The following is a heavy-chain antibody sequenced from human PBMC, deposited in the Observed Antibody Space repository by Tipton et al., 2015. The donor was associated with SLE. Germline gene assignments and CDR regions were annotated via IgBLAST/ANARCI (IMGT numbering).Heavy chain of an antibody. J-gene: IGHJ4*02. CDR3: ARRSLSAVPK. V-gene: IGHV4-59*08. CDR2: IYYSGST. CDR1: GASISSYS. Sequence: TLSLTCTVSGASISSYSWSWIRQPPGKGLEWIGIIYYSGSTNYNPSLKSRVTISVDTSKNHFSLKLSFVTAADTAVYFCARRSLSAVPKWGQGTLVTVSS. D-gene: IGHD6-13*01.